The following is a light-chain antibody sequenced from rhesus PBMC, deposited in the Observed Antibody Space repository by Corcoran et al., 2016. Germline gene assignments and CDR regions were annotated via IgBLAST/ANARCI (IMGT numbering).Light chain of an antibody. J-gene: IGKJ1*01. CDR1: QGISSW. Sequence: DIQMTQSPSSLSASVGDTVTITCQASQGISSWLAWYQQKQGKAPKHLIYKASSLQSGVPSRFSGSGSGPDFTRTISSLQPEDFATYYGLQYSSSPRTCGKGTKVEIK. V-gene: IGKV1-22*01. CDR3: LQYSSSPRT. CDR2: KAS.